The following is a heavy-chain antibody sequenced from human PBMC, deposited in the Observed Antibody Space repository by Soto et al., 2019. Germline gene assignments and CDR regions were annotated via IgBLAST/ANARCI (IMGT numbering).Heavy chain of an antibody. D-gene: IGHD7-27*01. CDR3: ANDSGDGYLLFDY. CDR1: GYTFTSYA. CDR2: INAGNGNT. J-gene: IGHJ4*02. Sequence: QVQLVQSGAEVKKPGASVKVSCKASGYTFTSYAMHWVRQAPGQRLEWMGWINAGNGNTKYSQKFQGRVTNTGETSASTAYLELSSLRSEDTAVYYCANDSGDGYLLFDYWGQGTLVTVSS. V-gene: IGHV1-3*01.